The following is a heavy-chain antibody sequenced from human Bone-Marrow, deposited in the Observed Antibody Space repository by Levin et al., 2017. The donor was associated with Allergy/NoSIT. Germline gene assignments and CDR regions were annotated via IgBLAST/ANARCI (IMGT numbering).Heavy chain of an antibody. D-gene: IGHD5-12*01. V-gene: IGHV3-21*01. CDR3: ARNYGYAGRFDS. Sequence: GGSLRLSCAASSGFSFGSFNMNWVRQAPGKELEWVSAISASSRYIFYADSVKGRFIIPRDNDKNTLHLQMNSLRAEDTAVYYCARNYGYAGRFDSWGQGTLVSVSS. CDR2: ISASSRYI. J-gene: IGHJ4*02. CDR1: GFSFGSFN.